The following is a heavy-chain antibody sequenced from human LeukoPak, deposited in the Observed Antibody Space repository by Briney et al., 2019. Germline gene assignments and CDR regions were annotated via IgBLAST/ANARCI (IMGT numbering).Heavy chain of an antibody. Sequence: GGSLRLSCAASGFTFSNAWMSWVRQAPGKGLEWVGRIKSKTDGGTTDYAAPVKGRFTISRDDSKNTLYLQMNSLKTEDTAVYYCTTSIAVASTWAFDIWGQGTMVTVSS. CDR3: TTSIAVASTWAFDI. J-gene: IGHJ3*02. CDR1: GFTFSNAW. CDR2: IKSKTDGGTT. V-gene: IGHV3-15*01. D-gene: IGHD6-19*01.